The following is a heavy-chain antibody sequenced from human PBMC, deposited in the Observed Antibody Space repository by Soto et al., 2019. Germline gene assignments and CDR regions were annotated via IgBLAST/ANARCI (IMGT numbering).Heavy chain of an antibody. J-gene: IGHJ6*02. CDR3: ARDSNYYYYGMDV. V-gene: IGHV3-21*01. Sequence: GGSLRLSCAASGFTFSSYSMNWVRQAAGKGLEWVSSISSSSSYIYYADSVKGRFTISRDNAKNSLYLQMNSLRAEDTAVYYCARDSNYYYYGMDVWGQGTTVTVSS. CDR1: GFTFSSYS. CDR2: ISSSSSYI.